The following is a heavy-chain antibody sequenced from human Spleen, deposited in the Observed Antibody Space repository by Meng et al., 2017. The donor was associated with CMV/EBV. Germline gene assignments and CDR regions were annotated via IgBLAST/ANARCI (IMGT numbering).Heavy chain of an antibody. J-gene: IGHJ6*02. V-gene: IGHV3-30*02. CDR3: AKDKANYYYYYGMDV. CDR1: GFTFSNYG. Sequence: GESLKISCGASGFTFSNYGIHWVRQAPGKGLEWLAFIRYEGKSRYYADSVKGRFTISRDNSKNTLYLQMNSLRAEDTAVYYCAKDKANYYYYYGMDVWGQGTTVTVSS. CDR2: IRYEGKSR.